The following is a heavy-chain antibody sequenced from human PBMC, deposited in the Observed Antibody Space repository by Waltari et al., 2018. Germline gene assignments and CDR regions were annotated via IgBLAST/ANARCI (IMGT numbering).Heavy chain of an antibody. D-gene: IGHD1-7*01. J-gene: IGHJ4*02. CDR1: GFTFSSYS. Sequence: EVQLVESGGGLVKPGGSLRLSCAASGFTFSSYSMNWVRQAPGKGLGWGSSISSSSSYIYYADSVKGRFTISRDNAKNSLYLQMNSLRAEDTAVYYCARVITGTETGFDYWGQGTLVTVSS. CDR2: ISSSSSYI. V-gene: IGHV3-21*01. CDR3: ARVITGTETGFDY.